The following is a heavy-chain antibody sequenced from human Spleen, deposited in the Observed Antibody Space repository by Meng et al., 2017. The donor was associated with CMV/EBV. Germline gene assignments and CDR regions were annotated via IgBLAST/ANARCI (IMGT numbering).Heavy chain of an antibody. V-gene: IGHV3-53*01. CDR1: GYTVSSNY. CDR3: ARVLRWVLDY. D-gene: IGHD4-23*01. CDR2: IYSGGST. J-gene: IGHJ4*02. Sequence: GGSLRLSCAASGYTVSSNYMSWVRQAPGKGLEWVSVIYSGGSTYYADSVKGRFTISRDNSKNTLYLQMNSLRAEDTAVYYCARVLRWVLDYWGQGTLVTVSS.